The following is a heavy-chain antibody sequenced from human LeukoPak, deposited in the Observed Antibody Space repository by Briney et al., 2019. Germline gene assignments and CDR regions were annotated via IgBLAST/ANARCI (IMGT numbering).Heavy chain of an antibody. J-gene: IGHJ4*02. Sequence: GASVKVSCKASEGTFSSYAISWVRQAPGQGLEWMGWIKAGNGDTKYSQNFQDRLTITRDTSASTVYMELSSLTSEDTALYYCARDDCGDTCYPGGYWGQGTLVTVSS. CDR1: EGTFSSYA. V-gene: IGHV1-3*01. CDR2: IKAGNGDT. D-gene: IGHD2-21*01. CDR3: ARDDCGDTCYPGGY.